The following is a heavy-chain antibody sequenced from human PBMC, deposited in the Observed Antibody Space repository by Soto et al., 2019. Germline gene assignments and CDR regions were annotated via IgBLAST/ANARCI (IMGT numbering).Heavy chain of an antibody. Sequence: QVQLVESGGGVVQPGRSLRLSCAASGFTFSSYAMHWVRQAPGKGLVWVAVISYDGSNKYYADSVKGRFTISRDNSKNTLYLQMNSLRAEDTAVYYCARGLVLLWFGELLGPIDYWGQGTLVTVSS. J-gene: IGHJ4*02. V-gene: IGHV3-30-3*01. CDR1: GFTFSSYA. CDR3: ARGLVLLWFGELLGPIDY. CDR2: ISYDGSNK. D-gene: IGHD3-10*01.